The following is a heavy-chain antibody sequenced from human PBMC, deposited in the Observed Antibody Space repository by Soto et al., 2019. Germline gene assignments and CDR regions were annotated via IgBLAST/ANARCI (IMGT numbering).Heavy chain of an antibody. CDR1: GFSLSINGVA. CDR2: IYWDDDQ. D-gene: IGHD3-10*01. J-gene: IGHJ4*02. CDR3: AHKRDVSRGFKY. Sequence: QITLKESGPTLVKPTQTLTLTRTFSGFSLSINGVAVGWIRQPPGQALEWLALIYWDDDQRYNPSLKNRLTITKDTSRNQVVLTMTNMDPVDTATYYCAHKRDVSRGFKYWGQGTLVTVSS. V-gene: IGHV2-5*02.